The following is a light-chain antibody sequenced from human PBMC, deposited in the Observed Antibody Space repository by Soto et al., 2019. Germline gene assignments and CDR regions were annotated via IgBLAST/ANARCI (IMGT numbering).Light chain of an antibody. CDR2: WAS. CDR3: QQYYSTPFT. Sequence: DIVLTQSPDSLAVSLGERATIHCKSSQTIFYTSSNKNYLAWYQQRPGQPPKLLIYWASDRESGVLNRFSGSGSGTDFTLTISGLQAEDVAVYYCQQYYSTPFTFGPGTRLDIK. J-gene: IGKJ3*01. CDR1: QTIFYTSSNKNY. V-gene: IGKV4-1*01.